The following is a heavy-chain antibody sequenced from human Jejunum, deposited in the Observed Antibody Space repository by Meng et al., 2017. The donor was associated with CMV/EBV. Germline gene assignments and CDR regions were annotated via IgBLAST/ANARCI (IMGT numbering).Heavy chain of an antibody. CDR3: AKKTGWFDP. CDR1: GFTFSSYA. D-gene: IGHD3-10*01. CDR2: IYSGGSRT. Sequence: CAASGFTFSSYAMSWVRQAPGKGLEWVEVIYSGGSRTYYADSVKGRFTISRDNSKNTLYLQMNSLRAEDTAVYYCAKKTGWFDPWGQGTLVTVSS. J-gene: IGHJ5*02. V-gene: IGHV3-23*03.